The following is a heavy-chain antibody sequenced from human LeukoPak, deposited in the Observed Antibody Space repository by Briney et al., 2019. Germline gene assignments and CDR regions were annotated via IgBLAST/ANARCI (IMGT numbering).Heavy chain of an antibody. CDR1: GYTFTGYY. CDR3: ARDYYGSGPKDV. J-gene: IGHJ6*02. Sequence: ASVKVSCKASGYTFTGYYMHWVRQAPGQGLEWMGWINPNSGGTNYAQKFQGRVTMTRDTSISTAYMELSRLRSEDTAVYYCARDYYGSGPKDVWGQGTTVTVSS. D-gene: IGHD3-10*01. V-gene: IGHV1-2*02. CDR2: INPNSGGT.